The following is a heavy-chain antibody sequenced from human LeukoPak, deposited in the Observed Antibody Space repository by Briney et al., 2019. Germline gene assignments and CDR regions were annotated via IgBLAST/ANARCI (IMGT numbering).Heavy chain of an antibody. J-gene: IGHJ4*02. D-gene: IGHD3-22*01. Sequence: ASVKVSCKASGYTFSNYGISWVRQAPGQGLERMGWISACNGNTNYAQNFQGGVTMTTDTSTTTAYMQLRSLRSDDTAVYYCARDRGYDSIGMHFDYWGQGTLVTVSP. CDR1: GYTFSNYG. CDR2: ISACNGNT. CDR3: ARDRGYDSIGMHFDY. V-gene: IGHV1-18*01.